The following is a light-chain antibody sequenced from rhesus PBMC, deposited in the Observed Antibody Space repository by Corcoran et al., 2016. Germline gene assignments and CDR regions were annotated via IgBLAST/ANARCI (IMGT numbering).Light chain of an antibody. CDR1: QGISTY. CDR2: AAS. CDR3: LQYNSNPFT. J-gene: IGKJ3*01. Sequence: DIQMTQSPSSLSASVGDRVTITCRASQGISTYLNWYQQKQGKAPKRLIYAASSLESGVPSRFSGRGSGSDFTLPISSLQPEDFATYYCLQYNSNPFTFGPGTKLDIK. V-gene: IGKV1-43*01.